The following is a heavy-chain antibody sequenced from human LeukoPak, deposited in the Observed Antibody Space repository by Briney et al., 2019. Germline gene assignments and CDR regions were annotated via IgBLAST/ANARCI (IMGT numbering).Heavy chain of an antibody. CDR3: ARIPSFDFWSGSLFYYFDY. CDR2: IYPGDSDV. D-gene: IGHD3-3*01. CDR1: GYSFTTYW. V-gene: IGHV5-51*01. J-gene: IGHJ4*02. Sequence: GDSLKISCQAFGYSFTTYWIGWVRQMPGKGLECMGIIYPGDSDVRYSPSFQGQVTISAGKSISTAYLQWSSLKASDTAMYYCARIPSFDFWSGSLFYYFDYWGQGTLVTVSS.